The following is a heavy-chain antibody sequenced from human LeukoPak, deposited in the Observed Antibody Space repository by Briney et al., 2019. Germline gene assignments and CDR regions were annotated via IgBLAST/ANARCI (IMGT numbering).Heavy chain of an antibody. J-gene: IGHJ4*02. V-gene: IGHV3-48*03. CDR2: ISSSGSTI. CDR1: GFTFSSYE. D-gene: IGHD6-19*01. Sequence: GRSLRLSCAASGFTFSSYEMNWVRRAPGKGLEWVSYISSSGSTIYYADSVKGRFTISRDNAKNSLYLQMNSLRAEDTAVYYCARDSSGWYRFEYWGQGTLVTVSS. CDR3: ARDSSGWYRFEY.